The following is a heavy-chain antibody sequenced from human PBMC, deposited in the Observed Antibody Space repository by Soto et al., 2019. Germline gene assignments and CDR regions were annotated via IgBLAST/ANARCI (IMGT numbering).Heavy chain of an antibody. CDR2: IKQDGSEK. Sequence: GGSLRLSCAASGFTFSSYWMSWVRQAPGKGLEWVANIKQDGSEKYYVDSVKGRFTISRDNAKNSLYLQMNSLRAEDTAVYYCARDSDSKGAEYYFDYWGQGTLVTVSS. CDR3: ARDSDSKGAEYYFDY. CDR1: GFTFSSYW. V-gene: IGHV3-7*01. J-gene: IGHJ4*02.